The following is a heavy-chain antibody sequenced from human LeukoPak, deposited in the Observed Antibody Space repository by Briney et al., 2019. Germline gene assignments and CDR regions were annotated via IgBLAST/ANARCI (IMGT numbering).Heavy chain of an antibody. CDR2: IYYSGST. Sequence: SETLSLTCTVSGGSISSYYWSWLRQPPGKGLEWIGYIYYSGSTNYNPSLKSRVTISVDTSKNQFSLKLSSVTAADTAVYYCARSHYGSGKAFDIWGQGAMVTVSS. CDR1: GGSISSYY. D-gene: IGHD3-10*01. CDR3: ARSHYGSGKAFDI. V-gene: IGHV4-59*01. J-gene: IGHJ3*02.